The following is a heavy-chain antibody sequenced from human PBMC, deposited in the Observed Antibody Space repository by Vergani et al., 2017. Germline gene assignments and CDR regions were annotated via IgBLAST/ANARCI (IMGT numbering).Heavy chain of an antibody. CDR3: ARDGRYSSGWIWE. CDR2: FFHSGST. CDR1: GYSISSGNN. J-gene: IGHJ4*01. V-gene: IGHV4-38-2*02. Sequence: QVQLQESGPGLVKPSETLSLTCSVSGYSISSGNNWGWIRQPPGKGLEWIGSFFHSGSTYYNPSLKSRVTISVDTSKNQFFLKLSSLTAADTAVYYCARDGRYSSGWIWEWGQGALVTVSS. D-gene: IGHD6-19*01.